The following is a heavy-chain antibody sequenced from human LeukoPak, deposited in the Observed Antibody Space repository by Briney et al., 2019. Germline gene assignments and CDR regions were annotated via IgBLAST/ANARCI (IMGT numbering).Heavy chain of an antibody. Sequence: SVKVSCQASGGTFSRYVISWVRPAPGQGLAWMGGIIPIFGTTNYAQMYQDRVTISEDETRSADFMDLSSLESEDTAVYYCAITLKGGSNGYRIFDYWGQGTLVTVFS. CDR3: AITLKGGSNGYRIFDY. CDR2: IIPIFGTT. CDR1: GGTFSRYV. V-gene: IGHV1-69*01. J-gene: IGHJ4*02. D-gene: IGHD3-16*01.